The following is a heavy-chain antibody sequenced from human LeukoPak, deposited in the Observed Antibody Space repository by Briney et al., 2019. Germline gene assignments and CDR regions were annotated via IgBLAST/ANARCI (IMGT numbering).Heavy chain of an antibody. CDR3: ARGSGWDFDS. J-gene: IGHJ4*02. Sequence: SETLSLTCTVSGDSISSYYWSWIRQPPGKGLEWIGYIYSSGSTNYNPSLKSRVTISVDTSKNQFSLKLSSVTAADTAVYYCARGSGWDFDSWGQGTLVTVSS. V-gene: IGHV4-59*01. CDR2: IYSSGST. CDR1: GDSISSYY. D-gene: IGHD6-19*01.